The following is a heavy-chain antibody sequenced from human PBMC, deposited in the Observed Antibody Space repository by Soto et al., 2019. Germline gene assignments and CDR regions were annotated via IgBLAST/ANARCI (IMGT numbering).Heavy chain of an antibody. V-gene: IGHV3-23*01. CDR3: AKEPGDLPVSYYYYGMDV. Sequence: GGSLRLSCAASGFTFSSYAMSWVRQAPGKGLEWVSAISGSGGSTYYADSVKGRFTISRDNSKNTLYLQMNSLRAEDTAVYYCAKEPGDLPVSYYYYGMDVWGQGTTVTVSS. J-gene: IGHJ6*02. CDR2: ISGSGGST. D-gene: IGHD7-27*01. CDR1: GFTFSSYA.